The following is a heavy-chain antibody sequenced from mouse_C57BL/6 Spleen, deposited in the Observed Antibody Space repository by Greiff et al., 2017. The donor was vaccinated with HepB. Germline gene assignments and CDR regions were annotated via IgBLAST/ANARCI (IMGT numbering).Heavy chain of an antibody. CDR2: IDPSASYT. CDR3: ARRGYYSNYFDY. J-gene: IGHJ2*01. V-gene: IGHV1-50*01. D-gene: IGHD2-5*01. Sequence: QVQLQQPGAELVKPGASVKLSCKASGYTFTSYWMQWVNQRPGQGLEWIGEIDPSASYTNYNQKFKGKATLTVDTSSSTASMPLSSLTSEDSAVYYCARRGYYSNYFDYWGQGTTLTVSS. CDR1: GYTFTSYW.